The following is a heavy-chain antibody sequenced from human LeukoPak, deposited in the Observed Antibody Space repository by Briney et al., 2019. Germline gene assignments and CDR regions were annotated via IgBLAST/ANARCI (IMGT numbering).Heavy chain of an antibody. Sequence: PSETLSLTCTVSGGSISSYYWSWIRQPAGKGLEWIGYIYYSGSTNYNPSLRSRVTISVDKSKNQFSLKLSSVTAADTAVYYCARLSYSGSSYFDYWGQGTLVTVSS. J-gene: IGHJ4*02. D-gene: IGHD1-26*01. CDR1: GGSISSYY. V-gene: IGHV4-59*12. CDR3: ARLSYSGSSYFDY. CDR2: IYYSGST.